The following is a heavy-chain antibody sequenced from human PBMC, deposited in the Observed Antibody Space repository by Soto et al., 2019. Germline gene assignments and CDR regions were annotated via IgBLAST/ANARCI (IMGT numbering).Heavy chain of an antibody. J-gene: IGHJ3*02. Sequence: PSETLSLTCAVYGGSFSGYYWSWIRQPPGKGLEWIGEINHSGSTYYNPSLKRRVTISVDTYNQFSLKLSSVTAADTAYYFCARRPMVGPVAENAFDIWGQGTRVTVSS. CDR3: ARRPMVGPVAENAFDI. V-gene: IGHV4-34*01. CDR1: GGSFSGYY. CDR2: INHSGST. D-gene: IGHD6-19*01.